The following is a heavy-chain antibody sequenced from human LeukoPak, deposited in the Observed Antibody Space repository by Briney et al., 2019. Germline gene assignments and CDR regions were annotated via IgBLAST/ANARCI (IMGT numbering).Heavy chain of an antibody. V-gene: IGHV1-69*13. CDR2: IIPIFGTA. CDR1: GGTFSSYA. J-gene: IGHJ6*02. D-gene: IGHD2-2*01. Sequence: SVKVSCKASGGTFSSYAISWVRQAPGQGLEWMGGIIPIFGTANYAQKFQGRVTITADESTSTAYMELSSLRSEDTAVYYCARGDCSSTSCHYYYYYGMDVWGQGTTVIVSS. CDR3: ARGDCSSTSCHYYYYYGMDV.